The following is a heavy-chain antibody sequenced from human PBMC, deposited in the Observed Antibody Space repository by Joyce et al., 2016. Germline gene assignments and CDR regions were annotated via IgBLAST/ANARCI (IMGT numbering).Heavy chain of an antibody. CDR1: GGTFSNYA. CDR2: IIPIFGTA. J-gene: IGHJ6*02. Sequence: QVQLVQSGAEVKKPGSSVTVSCKASGGTFSNYAISWVRQAPGQGLEWMGGIIPIFGTANFARSFQGRVTITADKSTSTAYMELSSLRSEDTAVYYCARDSIPARRVYGYYYGMDVWGQGTTVTVSS. CDR3: ARDSIPARRVYGYYYGMDV. D-gene: IGHD6-6*01. V-gene: IGHV1-69*06.